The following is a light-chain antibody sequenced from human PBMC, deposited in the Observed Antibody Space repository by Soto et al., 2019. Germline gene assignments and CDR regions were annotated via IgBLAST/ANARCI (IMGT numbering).Light chain of an antibody. Sequence: QSVLTQPPSASGSPGQSVTISCTGSSSDFGAYDSVSWYQQHPGKAPKLLIYEVAKRPSGVPDRFSGSKSGNTASLTVSGLQAEDEADYYCSSYAGTNNLLYVFGTGTKVTVL. CDR3: SSYAGTNNLLYV. CDR1: SSDFGAYDS. CDR2: EVA. J-gene: IGLJ1*01. V-gene: IGLV2-8*01.